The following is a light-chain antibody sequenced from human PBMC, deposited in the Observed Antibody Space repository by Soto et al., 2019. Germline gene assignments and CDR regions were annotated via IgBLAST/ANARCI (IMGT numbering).Light chain of an antibody. V-gene: IGKV3-11*01. CDR3: HQRKNWKFT. CDR1: QSVSSY. CDR2: DAS. J-gene: IGKJ3*01. Sequence: EIVLTQSPATLYLSPGERATLSCRASQSVSSYLAWYQQKPGQAPRLLIYDASNRAPGIPARFSGSGSGTDFTLTISSLEPEDFAVYYCHQRKNWKFTFVPGTKGDI.